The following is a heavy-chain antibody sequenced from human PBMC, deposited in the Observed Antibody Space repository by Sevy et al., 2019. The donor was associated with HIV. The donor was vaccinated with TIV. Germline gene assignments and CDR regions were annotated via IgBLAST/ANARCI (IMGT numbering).Heavy chain of an antibody. Sequence: ASVKVSCMVSGYTLSELSMHWVRQAPGKGLEWMGSFDPEDDETIYAQKFQGRVTMTEDTSTDTAYMELSSLRSEDTAVYFCATTKDYYESYGSPFDYWGQGTLVTVSS. V-gene: IGHV1-24*01. CDR2: FDPEDDET. J-gene: IGHJ4*02. CDR1: GYTLSELS. CDR3: ATTKDYYESYGSPFDY. D-gene: IGHD3-22*01.